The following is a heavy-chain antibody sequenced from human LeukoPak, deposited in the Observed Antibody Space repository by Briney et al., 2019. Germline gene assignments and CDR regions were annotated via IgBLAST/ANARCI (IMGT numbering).Heavy chain of an antibody. J-gene: IGHJ4*02. CDR2: INHSGRT. CDR3: GGGLAAAGIDY. Sequence: SETLSLTCAVSGGSFSGYYWTWIRQPPGKGLEWIGEINHSGRTNYNPSLKSRVTVSVDTSKNQFSLKLSSVTAADTAVYYCGGGLAAAGIDYWGQGTLVTVSS. D-gene: IGHD6-13*01. V-gene: IGHV4-34*01. CDR1: GGSFSGYY.